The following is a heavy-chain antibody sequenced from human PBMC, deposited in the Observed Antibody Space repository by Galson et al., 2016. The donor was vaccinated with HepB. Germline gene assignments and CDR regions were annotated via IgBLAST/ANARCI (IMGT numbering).Heavy chain of an antibody. V-gene: IGHV3-49*04. CDR1: GFTFSSYA. CDR2: IRAKRYGGTT. Sequence: SLRLSCAASGFTFSSYAMTWVRQAPGKGPEWVGFIRAKRYGGTTEFAASVKGRFTIARDDPKSIAYLQINSLQAEDTAVYYCARDVPSYWGGWDVWGQGTTVIVSS. CDR3: ARDVPSYWGGWDV. D-gene: IGHD2-21*01. J-gene: IGHJ6*02.